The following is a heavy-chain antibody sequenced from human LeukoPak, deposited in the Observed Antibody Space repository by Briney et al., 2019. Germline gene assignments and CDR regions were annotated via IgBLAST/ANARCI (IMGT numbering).Heavy chain of an antibody. CDR2: IIPIFGTA. Sequence: SVKVSCKASGGTFSSYAISWVRQAPGQGLEWMGGIIPIFGTANYAQKFQGRVTITTDESTSTAYMELSSLRSEDTAVYYCARQYYYDSSGYYVGGAFDIWGQGTMVTVSS. D-gene: IGHD3-22*01. CDR3: ARQYYYDSSGYYVGGAFDI. J-gene: IGHJ3*02. CDR1: GGTFSSYA. V-gene: IGHV1-69*05.